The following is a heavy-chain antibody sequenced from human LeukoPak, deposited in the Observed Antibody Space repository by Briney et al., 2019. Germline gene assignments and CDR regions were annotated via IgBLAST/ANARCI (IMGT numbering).Heavy chain of an antibody. CDR1: VYTFTRYD. Sequence: ASVTVSFKSSVYTFTRYDNNWARQPTGQGLEWMGWMNPNSGNKGYAQKLQGRVTITRNNSMSTAYMELSSLRSEDTAVYYCARGQTTISHYYYYCYLDVWGKGTTVIVAS. CDR2: MNPNSGNK. CDR3: ARGQTTISHYYYYCYLDV. D-gene: IGHD3-3*01. V-gene: IGHV1-8*01. J-gene: IGHJ6*03.